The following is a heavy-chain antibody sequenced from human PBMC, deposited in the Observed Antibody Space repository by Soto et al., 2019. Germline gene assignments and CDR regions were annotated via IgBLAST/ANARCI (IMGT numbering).Heavy chain of an antibody. CDR2: MYYSGNT. CDR3: AGVMGPRWFDP. Sequence: SETLSLTCTVSGGSISSSSYYWGWIRQPPGKGLEWIGSMYYSGNTYYNPSLKSRVTISVDTFKNQFSLKLSSVTAADTAVYYCAGVMGPRWFDPWGQGTLVTVSS. D-gene: IGHD3-16*01. V-gene: IGHV4-39*01. J-gene: IGHJ5*02. CDR1: GGSISSSSYY.